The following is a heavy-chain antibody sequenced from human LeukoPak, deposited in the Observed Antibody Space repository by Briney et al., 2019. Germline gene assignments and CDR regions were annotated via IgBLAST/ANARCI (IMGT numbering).Heavy chain of an antibody. V-gene: IGHV3-15*01. D-gene: IGHD3-9*01. J-gene: IGHJ4*02. CDR1: GFTFSDAW. Sequence: PGGSLRLSCAASGFTFSDAWMSWVRQAPGKGLEWVGRIKSISDGGTTDYAAPVKGRFTISRDDSENTLYLQMNSLKTEDTAVYYCARYFGESGSQYYFDCWGQGTLVTVSS. CDR2: IKSISDGGTT. CDR3: ARYFGESGSQYYFDC.